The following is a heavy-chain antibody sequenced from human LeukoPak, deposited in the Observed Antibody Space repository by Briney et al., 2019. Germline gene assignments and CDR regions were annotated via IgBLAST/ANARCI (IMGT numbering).Heavy chain of an antibody. CDR1: GFTFSSYG. V-gene: IGHV3-33*06. D-gene: IGHD2-21*02. J-gene: IGHJ4*02. Sequence: GGSLRLSCAASGFTFSSYGMHWVRQAPGKGLEWVAVIWYDGSNKYYADSVKGRFTISRDNSKNTLYLQMNSLRAEDTAVYYCAKEKEPLAYCGGDCYYSAFDYWGQGTLVTASS. CDR2: IWYDGSNK. CDR3: AKEKEPLAYCGGDCYYSAFDY.